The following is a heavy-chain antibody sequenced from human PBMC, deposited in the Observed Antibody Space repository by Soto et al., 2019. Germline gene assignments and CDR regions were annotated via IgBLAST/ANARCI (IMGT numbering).Heavy chain of an antibody. J-gene: IGHJ4*02. CDR2: IIPIFGTA. D-gene: IGHD3-22*01. Sequence: SVKVSCKASGGTFSSYAISWVRQAPGQGLEWMGGIIPIFGTANYAQKFQGRVTITADESTSTAYMELSSLRSEDTAVYYCARRRRTYYYDCSGYYFGEPFDYRGQGPLVTVS. V-gene: IGHV1-69*13. CDR3: ARRRRTYYYDCSGYYFGEPFDY. CDR1: GGTFSSYA.